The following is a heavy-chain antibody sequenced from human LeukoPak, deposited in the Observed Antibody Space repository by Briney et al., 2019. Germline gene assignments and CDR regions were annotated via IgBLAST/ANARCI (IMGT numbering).Heavy chain of an antibody. Sequence: SVKVSCKASGGTFSSYAISWVRQAPGQGLEWMGRIIPIFGTANYAQKFQGRVTITTDESTSTAYMELSSLRSEDTAVYYCATGVGATTYYYYYMHVWGKGTTVTVSS. V-gene: IGHV1-69*05. J-gene: IGHJ6*03. D-gene: IGHD1-26*01. CDR1: GGTFSSYA. CDR3: ATGVGATTYYYYYMHV. CDR2: IIPIFGTA.